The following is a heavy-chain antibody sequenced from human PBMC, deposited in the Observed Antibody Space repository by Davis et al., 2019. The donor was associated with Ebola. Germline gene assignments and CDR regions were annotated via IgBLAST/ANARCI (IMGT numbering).Heavy chain of an antibody. D-gene: IGHD3-10*01. CDR2: INHSGST. CDR3: ARVRSYSWFDP. CDR1: GWSFSGYY. Sequence: SETLSLTCAVYGWSFSGYYWSWIRQPPGKGLEWIGEINHSGSTNYNPSLKSRVTISVDTSKNQFSLKLCSVTAADTAVYDCARVRSYSWFDPWGQGTLVTVSS. J-gene: IGHJ5*02. V-gene: IGHV4-34*01.